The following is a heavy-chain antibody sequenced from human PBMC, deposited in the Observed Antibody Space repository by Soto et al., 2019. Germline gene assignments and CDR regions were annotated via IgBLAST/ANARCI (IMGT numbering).Heavy chain of an antibody. Sequence: EVQLVESGGGLVQPGRSLRLSCAASGFTFDDYAMHWVRQAPGKGLEWVSGISWNSGSIGYANSVKGRFTISRDNAKNSLYLQMNSLRAEDTALYYCAKDRNYYYYGMDVWGQVTTVTVAS. J-gene: IGHJ6*02. CDR3: AKDRNYYYYGMDV. V-gene: IGHV3-9*01. CDR2: ISWNSGSI. CDR1: GFTFDDYA.